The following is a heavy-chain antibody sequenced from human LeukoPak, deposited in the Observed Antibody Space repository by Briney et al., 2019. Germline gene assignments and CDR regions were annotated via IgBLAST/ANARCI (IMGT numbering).Heavy chain of an antibody. Sequence: ASVKVSCKPSGYTFTSYDINWVRQATGQGLEWMGWMNPDSASTGYAQKFQGRVSMTRDTSISTAYMELSSLTSEDTAVYYCARDQWSSSSQRNIDYWGQGTLVTVSS. V-gene: IGHV1-8*01. CDR1: GYTFTSYD. CDR2: MNPDSAST. D-gene: IGHD6-13*01. J-gene: IGHJ4*02. CDR3: ARDQWSSSSQRNIDY.